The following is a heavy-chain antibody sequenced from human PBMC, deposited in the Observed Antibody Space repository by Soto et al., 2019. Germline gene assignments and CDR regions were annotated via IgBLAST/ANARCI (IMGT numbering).Heavy chain of an antibody. D-gene: IGHD1-1*01. J-gene: IGHJ4*02. CDR3: ARGGYGDY. Sequence: QVHLVQSGAEVKKPGASVKVSCKGSGYAFTTYGITWVRQAPGQGLEWMGWISAHNGNTNYAQKLQGRVTVTRDTSTSTAYMELTGVRSDDTAVYYCARGGYGDYWGQGALVTVSS. CDR1: GYAFTTYG. CDR2: ISAHNGNT. V-gene: IGHV1-18*01.